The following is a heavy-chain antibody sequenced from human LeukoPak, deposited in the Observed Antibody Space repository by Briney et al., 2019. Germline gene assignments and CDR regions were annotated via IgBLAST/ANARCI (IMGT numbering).Heavy chain of an antibody. CDR3: ANPPTVTKTRSDA. V-gene: IGHV3-23*01. D-gene: IGHD4-17*01. CDR1: GFTFSSYA. CDR2: IIGSGGGT. J-gene: IGHJ5*02. Sequence: GGSLRLSCAASGFTFSSYAMSWVRPAPGKGLEWVSAIIGSGGGTYYADSVRGRFTISRDNSKNTLYLQMNSLRAEDTAVYYCANPPTVTKTRSDAWSQGSLVTVPS.